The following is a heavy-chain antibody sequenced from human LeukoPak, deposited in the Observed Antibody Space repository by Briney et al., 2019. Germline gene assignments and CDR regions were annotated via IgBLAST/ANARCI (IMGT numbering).Heavy chain of an antibody. J-gene: IGHJ5*02. CDR2: IIPILGIA. Sequence: SVKVSCKASGGTFSSYAISWVRQAPGQGLEWMGKIIPILGIANYAQKFQGRVTITADKSTSTAYMELSSLRSEDTAVYYCARGHGGHSSSWYVDWFDPWGQGTLVTVSS. V-gene: IGHV1-69*04. D-gene: IGHD6-13*01. CDR1: GGTFSSYA. CDR3: ARGHGGHSSSWYVDWFDP.